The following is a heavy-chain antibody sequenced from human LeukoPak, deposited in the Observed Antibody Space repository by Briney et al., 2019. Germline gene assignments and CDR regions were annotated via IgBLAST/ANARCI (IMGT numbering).Heavy chain of an antibody. CDR2: ISYDGSNK. CDR3: AGDMASGSGWYIRRGDYYYYGMDV. CDR1: GFTFSSYA. V-gene: IGHV3-30*04. D-gene: IGHD6-19*01. Sequence: GGSLRLSCAASGFTFSSYAMHWVRQAPGKGLEWVAVISYDGSNKYYADSVEGRFTISRDNSKNTLYLQMNSLRAEDTAVYYCAGDMASGSGWYIRRGDYYYYGMDVWGKGTTVTVSS. J-gene: IGHJ6*04.